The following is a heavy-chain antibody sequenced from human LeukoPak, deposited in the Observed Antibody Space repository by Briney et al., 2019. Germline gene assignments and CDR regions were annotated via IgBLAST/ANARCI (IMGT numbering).Heavy chain of an antibody. J-gene: IGHJ4*02. V-gene: IGHV3-13*01. D-gene: IGHD6-13*01. CDR1: GFTFSNYD. CDR3: ARVDHSAAGRVDY. CDR2: IGTISDT. Sequence: GGSLRLSCAASGFTFSNYDMHWVRQVTGKGLEWVSSIGTISDTYYPDSVKDRFTISRENAKSSLYLQMNSLRAEDTAVYYCARVDHSAAGRVDYWGQGTLVTVSS.